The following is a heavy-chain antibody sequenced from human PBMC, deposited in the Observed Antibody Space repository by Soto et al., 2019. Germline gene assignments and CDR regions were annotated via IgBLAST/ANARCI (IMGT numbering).Heavy chain of an antibody. CDR1: GFTFSSYG. V-gene: IGHV3-33*01. CDR3: ARVLAAAVYYFDY. CDR2: IWYDGSNK. Sequence: GGSLRLSCAASGFTFSSYGMHWVRQAPGKGLEWVAVIWYDGSNKYYADSVKGRFTISRDNSKNTLYLQMNSLRAEDTAVYYCARVLAAAVYYFDYWGQGTLVTVSS. D-gene: IGHD6-13*01. J-gene: IGHJ4*02.